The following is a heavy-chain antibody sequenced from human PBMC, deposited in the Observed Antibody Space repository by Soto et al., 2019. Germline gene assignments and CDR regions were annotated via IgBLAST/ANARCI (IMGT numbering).Heavy chain of an antibody. Sequence: QVQLVESGGGAVLPGGSLTLSCVASGFAFHSYAMYWVRQAPGKGLEWVARISYDGTNKYYGLSVKGRITISRDNSKGTLYLQMNRLRAEDSALYLCARALGCTYNACHYTMDVWGQGPTVPVSS. CDR2: ISYDGTNK. CDR3: ARALGCTYNACHYTMDV. CDR1: GFAFHSYA. J-gene: IGHJ6*02. V-gene: IGHV3-30-3*01. D-gene: IGHD2-2*02.